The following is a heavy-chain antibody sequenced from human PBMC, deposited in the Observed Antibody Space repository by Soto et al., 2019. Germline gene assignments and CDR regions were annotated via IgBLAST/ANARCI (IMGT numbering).Heavy chain of an antibody. Sequence: QVQLVQSGAEVKKPGASVKVSCKASGYTFSNYAMHWVRQAPGQRLEWMGWINPVNGNTMYSQKFQGRVTLTRDTSASTAYMELSSLRSENTAIYYCARGKYGYGYYHYGMDVWGQGTTVTVSS. CDR3: ARGKYGYGYYHYGMDV. V-gene: IGHV1-3*01. CDR2: INPVNGNT. CDR1: GYTFSNYA. J-gene: IGHJ6*02. D-gene: IGHD5-18*01.